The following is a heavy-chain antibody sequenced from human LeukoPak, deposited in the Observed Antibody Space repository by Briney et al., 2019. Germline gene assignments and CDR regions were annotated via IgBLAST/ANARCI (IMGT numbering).Heavy chain of an antibody. Sequence: ASVKVSCKASGYTFTGYYMHWVRQAPGQGLEWMGWINPNSGGTNYAQKFQGRVTMTRDTSISTAYMELSRLRSDDTAVYYCARDGLVEMATIMAFDIWGQGTMVTVSS. D-gene: IGHD5-24*01. CDR1: GYTFTGYY. V-gene: IGHV1-2*02. CDR2: INPNSGGT. J-gene: IGHJ3*02. CDR3: ARDGLVEMATIMAFDI.